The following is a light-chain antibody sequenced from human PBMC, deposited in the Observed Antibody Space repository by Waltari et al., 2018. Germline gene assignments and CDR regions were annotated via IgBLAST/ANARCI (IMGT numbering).Light chain of an antibody. Sequence: QSALTQPRSVSGSPGQSVPISCTGTSSDVGDYNYVSWYQQHPGKAPKLMIYDVNKRPSGVPGRFSGSKSGNTASLTISVLQAEDEADYYCCSYAGSYDYVFGTGTKVTVL. CDR1: SSDVGDYNY. CDR3: CSYAGSYDYV. CDR2: DVN. J-gene: IGLJ1*01. V-gene: IGLV2-11*01.